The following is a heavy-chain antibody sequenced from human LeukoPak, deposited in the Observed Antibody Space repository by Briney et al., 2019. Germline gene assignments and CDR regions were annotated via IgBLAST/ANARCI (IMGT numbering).Heavy chain of an antibody. J-gene: IGHJ5*02. Sequence: PSETLSLTCAVYGGSFSGYYWSWIRQPPGKGLEWIGEINHSGSTNYNPSLKSRVTISVDTSKNQFSLKLSSVTAADTAVYYCARGYCSSTSCRNWFDPWGQGTLSPSPQ. CDR3: ARGYCSSTSCRNWFDP. CDR1: GGSFSGYY. CDR2: INHSGST. D-gene: IGHD2-2*01. V-gene: IGHV4-34*01.